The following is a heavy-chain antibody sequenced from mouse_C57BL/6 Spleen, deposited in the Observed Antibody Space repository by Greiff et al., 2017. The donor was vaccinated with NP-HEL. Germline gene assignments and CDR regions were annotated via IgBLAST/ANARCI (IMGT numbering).Heavy chain of an antibody. CDR1: GYTFTSYW. D-gene: IGHD4-1*01. CDR3: ARLSRSGLGREGAWFAY. Sequence: QVQLQQPGAELVMPGASVKLSCKASGYTFTSYWMHWVKQRPGQGLEWIGEIDPSDSYTNYNQKFKGKSTLTVDKSSSTAYMQLSSLTSEDSAVYYCARLSRSGLGREGAWFAYWGQGTLVTVSA. CDR2: IDPSDSYT. J-gene: IGHJ3*01. V-gene: IGHV1-69*01.